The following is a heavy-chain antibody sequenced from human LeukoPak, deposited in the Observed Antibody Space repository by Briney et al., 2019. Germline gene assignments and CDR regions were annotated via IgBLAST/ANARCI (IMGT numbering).Heavy chain of an antibody. CDR2: ISGSGGDT. J-gene: IGHJ4*02. CDR3: AKDAAGPEY. D-gene: IGHD6-13*01. CDR1: GLTFSSYS. V-gene: IGHV3-23*01. Sequence: GGSLRLSCVVSGLTFSSYSMSWVHQAPGKGLEWVSGISGSGGDTWYPDSVKGRFTISRDNSKNTLFLQMNSLRVEDTAMYYCAKDAAGPEYWGQGTRVTVSS.